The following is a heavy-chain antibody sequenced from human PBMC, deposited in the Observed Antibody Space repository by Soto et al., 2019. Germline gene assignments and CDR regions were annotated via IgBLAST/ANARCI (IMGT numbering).Heavy chain of an antibody. CDR1: GGSISRYY. CDR2: IYSSGST. Sequence: KPSETLSLTCTVSGGSISRYYWSWIRQPPGRGLEWIGNIYSSGSTNYNPSLKSRVTISVDTSRNQVSLKLSSVTAADTAVYYCARSYCSGGSCYAYAFDIWGQGTMVTVSS. D-gene: IGHD2-15*01. J-gene: IGHJ3*02. V-gene: IGHV4-59*12. CDR3: ARSYCSGGSCYAYAFDI.